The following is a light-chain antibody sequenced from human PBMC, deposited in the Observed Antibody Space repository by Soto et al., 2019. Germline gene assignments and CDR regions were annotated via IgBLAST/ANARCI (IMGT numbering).Light chain of an antibody. Sequence: DIQMTQSPSSLSASVGDRVTITCQASQDISNYLNWYQQKPGKAPKLLIYDASNLETGVPSRFSGSGSGTDFTLTISSLETEDFAVYYCQQRACWPPTFGGGTKV. CDR3: QQRACWPPT. V-gene: IGKV1-33*01. CDR1: QDISNY. J-gene: IGKJ4*01. CDR2: DAS.